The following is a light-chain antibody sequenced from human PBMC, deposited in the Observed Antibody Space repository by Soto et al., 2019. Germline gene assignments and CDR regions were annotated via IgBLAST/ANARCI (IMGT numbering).Light chain of an antibody. CDR1: SSDVGGYKY. Sequence: QSVLTQPPSASGSPGQSVTIACTGTSSDVGGYKYVSWYQHHPGKAPKVVIYEVTKRPSGVPDRFSGSQSGNTASLTVSGLQAEDEADYYCSSYGGTNNVVFGGGTSSPS. CDR3: SSYGGTNNVV. V-gene: IGLV2-8*01. CDR2: EVT. J-gene: IGLJ2*01.